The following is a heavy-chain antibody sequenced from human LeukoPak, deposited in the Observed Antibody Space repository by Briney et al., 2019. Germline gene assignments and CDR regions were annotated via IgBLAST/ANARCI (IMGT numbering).Heavy chain of an antibody. D-gene: IGHD3-9*01. CDR3: ARGASVRYFDWSAADYFDY. Sequence: GESLKISCKGSGYSFTSYWIGWVRQMPGKGLEWMGIIYPGDSDTRYSPSFQGQVTISADKSISTAYLQWSSLKASDTAMYYCARGASVRYFDWSAADYFDYWGQGTLVTVSS. V-gene: IGHV5-51*01. CDR1: GYSFTSYW. CDR2: IYPGDSDT. J-gene: IGHJ4*02.